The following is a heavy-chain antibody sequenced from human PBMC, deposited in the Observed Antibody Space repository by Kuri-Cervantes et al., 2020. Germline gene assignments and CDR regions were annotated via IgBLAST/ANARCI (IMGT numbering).Heavy chain of an antibody. CDR2: ISYDGSNK. J-gene: IGHJ6*02. D-gene: IGHD5-18*01. V-gene: IGHV3-30-3*01. CDR1: GFTVSSNY. Sequence: GESLKISCAASGFTVSSNYMSWVRQAPVEGLEWVAVISYDGSNKYYADSVKGRFTISRDNSTNTLYLQMNSLRAEDTAVYYCARDLGYSYGFFGYYYGMDVWGQGTTVTVSS. CDR3: ARDLGYSYGFFGYYYGMDV.